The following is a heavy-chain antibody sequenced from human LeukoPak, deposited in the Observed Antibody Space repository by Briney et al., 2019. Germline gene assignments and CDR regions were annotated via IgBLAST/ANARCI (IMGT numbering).Heavy chain of an antibody. D-gene: IGHD2-2*01. CDR2: ISGRDSNT. CDR1: GFTFSYYA. J-gene: IGHJ6*02. CDR3: AKVQTDVPAASYYYYFGLDV. Sequence: GGSLRLSCAASGFTFSYYAMAWVRQAPGKGLEWVSTISGRDSNTYYADSVKGRFTISRDDSKDTLHLQMNSLKAEDTAVYYCAKVQTDVPAASYYYYFGLDVWGQGTMVTVSS. V-gene: IGHV3-23*01.